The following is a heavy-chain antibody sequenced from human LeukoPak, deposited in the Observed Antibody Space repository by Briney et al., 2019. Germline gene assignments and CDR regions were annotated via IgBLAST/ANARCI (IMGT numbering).Heavy chain of an antibody. CDR1: GYTFTGYY. CDR3: ARGDLYYYDSSGYYYL. J-gene: IGHJ5*02. V-gene: IGHV1-46*01. CDR2: INPSGGST. D-gene: IGHD3-22*01. Sequence: ASVKVSCKASGYTFTGYYMHWVRQAPGQGLEWMGKINPSGGSTSYTQKFQGRVTMTRDTSTSTVYMELSSLRSEDTAVYYCARGDLYYYDSSGYYYLWGQGTLVTVSS.